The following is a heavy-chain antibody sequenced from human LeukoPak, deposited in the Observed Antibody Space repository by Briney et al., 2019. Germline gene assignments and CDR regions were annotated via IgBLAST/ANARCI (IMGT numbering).Heavy chain of an antibody. D-gene: IGHD3-3*01. CDR1: GYTFTSYG. CDR2: ISAYNGNT. V-gene: IGHV1-18*01. Sequence: GASVKFSCKASGYTFTSYGISWVRQAPGQGLEWMGWISAYNGNTNYAQKVQGRVTMTTDTSTSTAYMELRSLRSDDTAVYYCARVFEYYDFWSGYPDYWGQGTLVTVSS. J-gene: IGHJ4*02. CDR3: ARVFEYYDFWSGYPDY.